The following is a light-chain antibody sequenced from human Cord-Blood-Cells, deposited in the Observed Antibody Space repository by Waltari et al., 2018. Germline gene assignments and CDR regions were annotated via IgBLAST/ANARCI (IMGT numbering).Light chain of an antibody. CDR1: QSIRSY. CDR2: AAS. V-gene: IGKV1-39*01. J-gene: IGKJ5*01. Sequence: DIQMTQSPSSLSASVGGRVTITCRASQSIRSYLNWYQQKPGKAPKLLIYAASSLQSGVPSRFSGSGSATDFTLTISSLQPEDFATYYCQQSYSTPPITFGQGTRL. CDR3: QQSYSTPPIT.